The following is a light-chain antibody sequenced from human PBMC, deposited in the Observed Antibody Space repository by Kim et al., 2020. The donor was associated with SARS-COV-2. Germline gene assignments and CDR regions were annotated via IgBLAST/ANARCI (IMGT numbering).Light chain of an antibody. Sequence: ASVGDRVTITCRASQSISMWLAWYQQKPGRGPNLLIYKASSLQSGVPSRFSGSGSGTEFTLTITSLQPDDSATYYCQQYNSYSYTFGQGTKLEI. J-gene: IGKJ2*01. V-gene: IGKV1-5*03. CDR3: QQYNSYSYT. CDR2: KAS. CDR1: QSISMW.